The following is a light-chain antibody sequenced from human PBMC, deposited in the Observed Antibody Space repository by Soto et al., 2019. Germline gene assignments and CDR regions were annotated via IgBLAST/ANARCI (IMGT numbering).Light chain of an antibody. CDR3: QQYGGPVPWT. V-gene: IGKV3-20*01. J-gene: IGKJ1*01. CDR2: GAS. Sequence: EVVLTQSPGTLSLSPGERATVSCRASQTISRNYLAWYQKKPGQAPRLLIYGASTRATGIPDRFTGSGSGTDFTLTSARLEPEDFAVYYCQQYGGPVPWTFGQGTKVEV. CDR1: QTISRNY.